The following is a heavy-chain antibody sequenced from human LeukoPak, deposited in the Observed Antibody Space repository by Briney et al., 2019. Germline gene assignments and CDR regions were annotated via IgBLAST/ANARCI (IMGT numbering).Heavy chain of an antibody. D-gene: IGHD1-14*01. CDR3: ARDPGDYYGMDV. Sequence: QTGGSLRLSCAASGFTFSAYTMNWVRQAPGKGLEWVSYISSSSSTIYYADSVKGRFTISRDNAKNSLYLQVNSLRAEDTAVYYCARDPGDYYGMDVWGQGTTVTVSS. CDR1: GFTFSAYT. J-gene: IGHJ6*02. CDR2: ISSSSSTI. V-gene: IGHV3-48*04.